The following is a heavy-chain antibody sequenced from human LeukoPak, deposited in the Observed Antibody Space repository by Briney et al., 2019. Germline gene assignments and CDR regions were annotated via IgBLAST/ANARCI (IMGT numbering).Heavy chain of an antibody. D-gene: IGHD3-10*01. CDR3: AKGPMASPFDY. V-gene: IGHV3-9*01. CDR1: GFTFDDYA. J-gene: IGHJ4*02. CDR2: ISWNSGSI. Sequence: GGSLRLSCAASGFTFDDYAMHWVRQAPGKGLEWVSGISWNSGSIGYADSVKGRFTISRDNAKNSLYLQMNSPRAEDTALYYCAKGPMASPFDYWGQGTLVTVSS.